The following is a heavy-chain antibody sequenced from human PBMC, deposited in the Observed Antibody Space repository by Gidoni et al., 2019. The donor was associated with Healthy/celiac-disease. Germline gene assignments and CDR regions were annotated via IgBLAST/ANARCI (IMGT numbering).Heavy chain of an antibody. D-gene: IGHD2-15*01. CDR1: GGSISSYY. CDR2: IYTSGST. J-gene: IGHJ6*03. CDR3: AGVSSWALTFNRGYYYYMDV. V-gene: IGHV4-4*07. Sequence: QVQLQESGPGLVKPSETLSLTCTVSGGSISSYYLSWIRQPAGKGLEWIGRIYTSGSTNYNPSLKSRVTMSVDTSKNQFSLKLSSVTAADTAVYYCAGVSSWALTFNRGYYYYMDVWGKGTTVTVSS.